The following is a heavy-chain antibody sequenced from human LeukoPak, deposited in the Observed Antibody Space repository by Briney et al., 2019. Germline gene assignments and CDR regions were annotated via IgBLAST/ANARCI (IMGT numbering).Heavy chain of an antibody. CDR1: GFTFSNYA. Sequence: PGGSLRLSCAASGFTFSNYAMIWVRQAPGKGLEWVALIRYDGNKKSYADSVKGRFTISRDNSKNTLYLQTNSLRGEDTTVYYCARDSSGRGFDYWGQGTLVTVSS. CDR2: IRYDGNKK. CDR3: ARDSSGRGFDY. D-gene: IGHD6-19*01. V-gene: IGHV3-30*02. J-gene: IGHJ4*02.